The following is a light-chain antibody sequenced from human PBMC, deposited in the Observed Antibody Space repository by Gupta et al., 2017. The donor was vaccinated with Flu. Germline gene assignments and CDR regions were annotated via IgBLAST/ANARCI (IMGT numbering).Light chain of an antibody. CDR1: QRIATF. CDR3: QQSYSVPWT. CDR2: DAS. V-gene: IGKV1-39*01. J-gene: IGKJ1*01. Sequence: GDRVTITCRASQRIATFLKWYQQKPGEAPKLLIFDASSLQTGVPSRFSGRGSGTDFALSMSSLQPEDFATYYCQQSYSVPWTFGQGTRVE.